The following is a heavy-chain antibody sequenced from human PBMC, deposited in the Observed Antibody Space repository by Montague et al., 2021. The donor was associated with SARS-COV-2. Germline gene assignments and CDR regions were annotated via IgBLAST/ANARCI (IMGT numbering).Heavy chain of an antibody. CDR1: GGSISSSSYS. D-gene: IGHD6-13*01. J-gene: IGHJ6*02. CDR2: IDYSGXT. Sequence: SETLSLTCTVSGGSISSSSYSWGWIRQPPGKGLEWIGCIDYSGXTXYXXXXKXRVTISVGTSKNQFSLKLSSVTAADTAVYYCARVGRRQLVRLYGMDVWGQGTTVTVSS. V-gene: IGHV4-39*07. CDR3: ARVGRRQLVRLYGMDV.